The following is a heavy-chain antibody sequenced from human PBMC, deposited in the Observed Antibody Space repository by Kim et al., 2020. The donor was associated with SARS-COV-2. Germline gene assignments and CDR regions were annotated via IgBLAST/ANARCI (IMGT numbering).Heavy chain of an antibody. Sequence: GGSLRLSCAASGFTFSNFGMHWVRQAPGKGLEWVAVIGYDGSGKYYADSVWGRFTISRDNSKNTLYVQMNSLRGEDTAMYYCAKQRSENSAAYSSGFDAFDIWGPGTLVTVS. D-gene: IGHD6-19*01. J-gene: IGHJ3*02. CDR3: AKQRSENSAAYSSGFDAFDI. CDR2: IGYDGSGK. CDR1: GFTFSNFG. V-gene: IGHV3-30*18.